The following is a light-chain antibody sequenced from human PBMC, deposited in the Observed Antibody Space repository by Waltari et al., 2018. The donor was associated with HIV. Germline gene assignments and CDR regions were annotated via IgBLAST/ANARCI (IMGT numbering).Light chain of an antibody. CDR3: ATRAGSLKV. CDR2: RNN. Sequence: QSVLTQPPSASGTPGRGVTISCVGDSSNIGRNYVYWYQQLPGTAPKVLIYRNNQRPSWVPDLFSGSKSGASASLTISGLRSADEAVYFCATRAGSLKVFGGGTKLTVL. J-gene: IGLJ3*02. V-gene: IGLV1-47*01. CDR1: SSNIGRNY.